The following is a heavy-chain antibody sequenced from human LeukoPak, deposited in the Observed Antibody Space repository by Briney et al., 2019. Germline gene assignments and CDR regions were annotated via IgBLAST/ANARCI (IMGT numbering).Heavy chain of an antibody. CDR2: ISSSSNYI. Sequence: GGSLRLSCAASGFTLSAYNMNWVRQAPGKGREWVSCISSSSNYIYYANSVKGRFTISRNNAKNSLFLQMNSLRAEDTAVYYCARDEGVSFDYWGQGILVTVSS. V-gene: IGHV3-21*01. J-gene: IGHJ4*02. CDR1: GFTLSAYN. CDR3: ARDEGVSFDY.